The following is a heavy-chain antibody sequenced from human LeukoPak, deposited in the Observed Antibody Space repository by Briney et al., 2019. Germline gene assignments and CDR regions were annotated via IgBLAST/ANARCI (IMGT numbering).Heavy chain of an antibody. CDR2: IDQDGSEK. Sequence: GGSLRLSCAASGVIFNQYWMSWVRQAPGRGLEWVANIDQDGSEKHYVDSVKGRFTISRDNARNSLYLQMNSLRAEDTAVYYCVRGRDDILTGYYIPYYFDYWGQGTLVTVSS. CDR1: GVIFNQYW. V-gene: IGHV3-7*01. D-gene: IGHD3-9*01. J-gene: IGHJ4*02. CDR3: VRGRDDILTGYYIPYYFDY.